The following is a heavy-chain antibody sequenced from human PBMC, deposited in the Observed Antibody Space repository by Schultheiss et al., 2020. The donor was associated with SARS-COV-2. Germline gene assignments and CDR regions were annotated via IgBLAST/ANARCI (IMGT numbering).Heavy chain of an antibody. CDR3: AKDISATVTTLGY. J-gene: IGHJ4*02. V-gene: IGHV3-9*01. D-gene: IGHD4-11*01. Sequence: SLKISCAASGFTFSSYWMHWVRQAPGKGLEWVSGISWNSGSIGYADSVKGRFTISRDNAKNSLYLQMNSLRAEDTALYYCAKDISATVTTLGYWGQGTLVTVSS. CDR1: GFTFSSYW. CDR2: ISWNSGSI.